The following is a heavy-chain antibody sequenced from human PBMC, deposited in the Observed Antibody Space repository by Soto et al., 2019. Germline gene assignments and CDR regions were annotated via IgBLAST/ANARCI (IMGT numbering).Heavy chain of an antibody. J-gene: IGHJ5*02. D-gene: IGHD3-3*01. Sequence: TLSPTCPFSGGSITTPGYSWSWIRQPRGQAPEWNGYVYNNGNDYPKPSLKSRVTISLDGAKNQLSLKMASVTAADTGLCYCAARIYGYYGLDLWGQGTLVTVSS. CDR2: VYNNGND. CDR3: AARIYGYYGLDL. CDR1: GGSITTPGYS. V-gene: IGHV4-30-2*01.